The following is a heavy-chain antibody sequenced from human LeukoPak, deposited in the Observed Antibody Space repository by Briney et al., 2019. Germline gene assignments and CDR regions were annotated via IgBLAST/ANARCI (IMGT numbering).Heavy chain of an antibody. J-gene: IGHJ5*02. V-gene: IGHV3-64*01. CDR1: GFTFSSYA. D-gene: IGHD3-16*01. CDR2: ISSNGGST. Sequence: PGGSLRLSCAASGFTFSSYAMHWVCQAPGKGLEYVSGISSNGGSTYYANSVKGRFTISRDNSKNTVYLQMGSLRAEDMAVYYCARASYGFGNTWFDPWGQGTLVTVSS. CDR3: ARASYGFGNTWFDP.